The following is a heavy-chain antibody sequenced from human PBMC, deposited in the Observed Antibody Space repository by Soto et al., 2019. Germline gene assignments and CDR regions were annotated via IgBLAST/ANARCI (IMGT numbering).Heavy chain of an antibody. V-gene: IGHV1-18*01. D-gene: IGHD6-6*01. CDR3: AIDLSEVILTLALIEYSSSDDAFDI. Sequence: ASVKVSCKASGYTFTSYGISWVRQAPGQGLEWMGWISAYNGNTNYAQKLQGRVTMTTDTSTSTAYMELRSLRSDDTAVYVCAIDLSEVILTLALIEYSSSDDAFDIWGQGTMVTVSS. CDR2: ISAYNGNT. CDR1: GYTFTSYG. J-gene: IGHJ3*02.